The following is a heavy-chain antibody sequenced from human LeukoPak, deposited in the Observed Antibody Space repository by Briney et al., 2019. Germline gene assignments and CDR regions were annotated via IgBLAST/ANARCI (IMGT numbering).Heavy chain of an antibody. Sequence: GASVKVSCKVSGYTLTELSMHWVRQAPGKGLEWMGGFDPEDGETIYAQKFQGRVTMTEDTSTDTAYMELSSLRSEDTAVYYCATQRGCSSTSCATGNWFDPWGQGTLVTVSS. V-gene: IGHV1-24*01. J-gene: IGHJ5*02. D-gene: IGHD2-2*01. CDR1: GYTLTELS. CDR2: FDPEDGET. CDR3: ATQRGCSSTSCATGNWFDP.